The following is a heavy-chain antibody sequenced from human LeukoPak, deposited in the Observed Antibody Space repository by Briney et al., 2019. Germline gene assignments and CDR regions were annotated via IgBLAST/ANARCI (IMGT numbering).Heavy chain of an antibody. D-gene: IGHD6-13*01. CDR3: ARGRTAADGRSYYPYYYMDV. Sequence: PSETLSLTCTVSGGSISSGSYYWSWIRQPAGKGLEWIGRIYTSGSTNYNPSLKSRVTISLDTSMNHFSLKLSSVTAADTAVYYCARGRTAADGRSYYPYYYMDVWGKGTTVTISS. J-gene: IGHJ6*03. CDR2: IYTSGST. CDR1: GGSISSGSYY. V-gene: IGHV4-61*02.